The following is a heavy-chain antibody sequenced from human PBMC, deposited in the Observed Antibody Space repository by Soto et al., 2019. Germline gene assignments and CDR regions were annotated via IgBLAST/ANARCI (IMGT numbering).Heavy chain of an antibody. D-gene: IGHD3-22*01. V-gene: IGHV3-33*01. Sequence: HPGGSLRLSCAASGFTFSSYGMHWVRQAPGKGLEWVAVIWYDGSNKYYADSVKGRFTISRDNSKNTLYLQMNSLRAEDTAVYYCARDPGDSSGYYRYYFDYWGQGTLVTVSS. J-gene: IGHJ4*02. CDR2: IWYDGSNK. CDR3: ARDPGDSSGYYRYYFDY. CDR1: GFTFSSYG.